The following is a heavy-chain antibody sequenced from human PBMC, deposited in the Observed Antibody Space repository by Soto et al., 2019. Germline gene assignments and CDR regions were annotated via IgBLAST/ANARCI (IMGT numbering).Heavy chain of an antibody. V-gene: IGHV3-23*01. J-gene: IGHJ6*02. CDR3: AKVRIRGAAADRGYYGMDV. CDR1: GFTFSSYG. CDR2: MSGSNGDT. D-gene: IGHD6-25*01. Sequence: EVQLLESGGGLVQPGGSLRLSCAGSGFTFSSYGMSWVRQAPGKGLEWVSGMSGSNGDTYYADSVKGRFTISRDNLKNALFLQMSSLRVEDTAVHYCAKVRIRGAAADRGYYGMDVWGQGTTVTVSS.